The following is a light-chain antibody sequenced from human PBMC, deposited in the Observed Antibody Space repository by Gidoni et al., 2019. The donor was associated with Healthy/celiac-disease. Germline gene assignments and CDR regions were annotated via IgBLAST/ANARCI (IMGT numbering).Light chain of an antibody. CDR1: SSDVGGYNY. CDR3: CSYAGTNVV. Sequence: QSALTPPRSVSGSPGQSVTISCTGTSSDVGGYNYVSWYQQHPGKAPKLMIYDVSKRPSGVPDRFSGSKSGNTASLTISGLQAEDEADYYCCSYAGTNVVFGGGTKLTVL. J-gene: IGLJ2*01. V-gene: IGLV2-11*01. CDR2: DVS.